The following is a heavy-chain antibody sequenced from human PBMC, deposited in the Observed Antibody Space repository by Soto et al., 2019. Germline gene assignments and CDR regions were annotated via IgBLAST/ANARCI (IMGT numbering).Heavy chain of an antibody. CDR3: ARGQGGSYGRYDY. V-gene: IGHV3-74*01. Sequence: GGSLRLSCAASGFTFSSYWIQWVRQAPGKGLVWVSRINGGGGSTTYADSVKGRFTISRDNAKNTVYLQMNSLRAEDTAVYYCARGQGGSYGRYDYWGQGTLVTVS. CDR1: GFTFSSYW. CDR2: INGGGGST. D-gene: IGHD1-26*01. J-gene: IGHJ4*02.